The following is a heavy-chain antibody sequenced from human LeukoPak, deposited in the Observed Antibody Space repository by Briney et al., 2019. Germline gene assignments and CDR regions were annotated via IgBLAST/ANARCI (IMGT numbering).Heavy chain of an antibody. Sequence: GGSLRLSCAASGFTFDDYAMHWVRQAPGKGLEWVSGISWNSGSIGYADSVTGRFTISRDNAKNSLYLQMNSLRAEDTALYYCAKGYDFWSGYFNYWGQGTLVTVSS. D-gene: IGHD3-3*01. V-gene: IGHV3-9*01. CDR1: GFTFDDYA. CDR2: ISWNSGSI. J-gene: IGHJ4*02. CDR3: AKGYDFWSGYFNY.